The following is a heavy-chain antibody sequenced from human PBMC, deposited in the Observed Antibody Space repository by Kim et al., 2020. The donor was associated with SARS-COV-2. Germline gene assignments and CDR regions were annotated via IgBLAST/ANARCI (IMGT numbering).Heavy chain of an antibody. J-gene: IGHJ4*02. CDR3: ARHGGGQKYYYDSSGYWLDY. V-gene: IGHV4-39*01. D-gene: IGHD3-22*01. Sequence: RVTISVDTSKNQFSLKLSSVTAADTAVYYCARHGGGQKYYYDSSGYWLDYWGQGTLVTVSS.